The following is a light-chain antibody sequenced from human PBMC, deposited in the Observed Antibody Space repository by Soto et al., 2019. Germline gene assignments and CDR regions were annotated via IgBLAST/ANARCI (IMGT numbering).Light chain of an antibody. Sequence: QSALTQPASVPGSPGQSITISCTGTSSDVGNYKYVSWYQQHPGKAPKLMIYEVSNRPSGVSNRFSGSKSGNTASLTISGLQAEDEADYYCSSYTSSSTLVFGGGTKVTVL. CDR3: SSYTSSSTLV. V-gene: IGLV2-14*01. J-gene: IGLJ3*02. CDR1: SSDVGNYKY. CDR2: EVS.